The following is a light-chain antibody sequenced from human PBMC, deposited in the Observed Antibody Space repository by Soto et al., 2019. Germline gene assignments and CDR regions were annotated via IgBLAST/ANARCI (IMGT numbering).Light chain of an antibody. CDR3: SSYTSSSTLV. CDR2: EVS. V-gene: IGLV2-14*01. Sequence: VLTHPASVSGSPGQSITISCTGTSSDVGGYNYVSWYQQHPGKAPKLMIYEVSNRPSGVSNRFSGSKSGNTASLTISGLQAEDEADYYCSSYTSSSTLVFGTGTKVTVL. J-gene: IGLJ1*01. CDR1: SSDVGGYNY.